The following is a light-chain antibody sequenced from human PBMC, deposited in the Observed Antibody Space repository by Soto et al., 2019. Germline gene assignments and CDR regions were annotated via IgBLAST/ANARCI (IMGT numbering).Light chain of an antibody. J-gene: IGKJ3*01. CDR3: QQYYSIPFT. Sequence: DIMMTQSPDSLAVSLGERATINCKSSQSVLYTSNNKNYLAWYQQKPGQPPKLLIYWASTRESGVPDRFSGSESGTDVTLTISSLQAEDVAVYYCQQYYSIPFTFGPGTKVDIK. V-gene: IGKV4-1*01. CDR1: QSVLYTSNNKNY. CDR2: WAS.